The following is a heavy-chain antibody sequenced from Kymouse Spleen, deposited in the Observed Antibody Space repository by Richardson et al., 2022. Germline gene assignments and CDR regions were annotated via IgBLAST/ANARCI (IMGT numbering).Heavy chain of an antibody. D-gene: IGHD5-18,IGHD5-18*01. Sequence: EVQLVESGGGLVQPGRSLRLSCAASGFTFDDYAMHWVRQAPGKGLEWVSGISWNSGSIGYADSVKGRFTISRDNAKNSLYLQMNSLRAEDTALYYCAKDSDTAMAPSWFDPWGQGTLVTVSS. CDR1: GFTFDDYA. CDR3: AKDSDTAMAPSWFDP. V-gene: IGHV3-9*01. J-gene: IGHJ5*02. CDR2: ISWNSGSI.